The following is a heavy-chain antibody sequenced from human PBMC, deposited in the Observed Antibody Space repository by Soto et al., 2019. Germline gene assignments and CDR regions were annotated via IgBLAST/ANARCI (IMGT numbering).Heavy chain of an antibody. CDR2: IHRSGIT. J-gene: IGHJ5*02. CDR3: AGEGAAGYGGFEP. CDR1: GGSVNNDKW. V-gene: IGHV4-4*02. Sequence: QVQLQESGPGLVKPSGTLSLTCAVSGGSVNNDKWWSWVRQPPGKGLEWIGEIHRSGITNYNPSLKSAASIFGAKFHDQFSVKLTLGAAAGPAVFFCAGEGAAGYGGFEPWGQGTLVTVSS. D-gene: IGHD3-9*01.